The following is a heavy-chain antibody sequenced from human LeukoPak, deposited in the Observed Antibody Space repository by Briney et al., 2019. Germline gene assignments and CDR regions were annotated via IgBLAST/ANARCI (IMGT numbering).Heavy chain of an antibody. Sequence: GGSLRVSCVASGFTVSRNYMSWVRQAPGKGLEWVSVIYSGGSTYYDDSVKGRFTISRDNSKNTLYHQMNSMRAEDTAVYYGARAFGYSSAGHFDYWGQGTLGTVSS. D-gene: IGHD6-25*01. J-gene: IGHJ4*02. V-gene: IGHV3-53*01. CDR1: GFTVSRNY. CDR3: ARAFGYSSAGHFDY. CDR2: IYSGGST.